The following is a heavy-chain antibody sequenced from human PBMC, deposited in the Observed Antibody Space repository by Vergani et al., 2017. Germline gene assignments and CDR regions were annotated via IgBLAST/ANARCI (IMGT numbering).Heavy chain of an antibody. D-gene: IGHD2-21*02. CDR1: GGSFSGYY. V-gene: IGHV4-34*01. CDR3: ARGRVVTAIRYYYGMDV. CDR2: INHSGST. Sequence: QVQLQQWGAGLLKPSETLSLTCAVYGGSFSGYYWSWIRQPPGKGLEWIGEINHSGSTNYNPSLKSRVTISVDTSKNQFSLKLSSVTAADTAVYYCARGRVVTAIRYYYGMDVWGQGP. J-gene: IGHJ6*02.